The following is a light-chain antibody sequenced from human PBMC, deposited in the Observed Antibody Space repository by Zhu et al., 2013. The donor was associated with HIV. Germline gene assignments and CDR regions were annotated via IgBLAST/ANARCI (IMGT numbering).Light chain of an antibody. CDR1: QSVSSSY. CDR3: QFYGSSPPIT. V-gene: IGKV3-20*01. J-gene: IGKJ5*01. CDR2: GAS. Sequence: EIVLTQSPVTLSLSPGERATLSCRASQSVSSSYLAWYQHTPGQAPRLLIYGASNRATGIPDRFSGSGSGTDFSLTISRLEPDDFAVYYCQFYGSSPPITFGQGTRLEIK.